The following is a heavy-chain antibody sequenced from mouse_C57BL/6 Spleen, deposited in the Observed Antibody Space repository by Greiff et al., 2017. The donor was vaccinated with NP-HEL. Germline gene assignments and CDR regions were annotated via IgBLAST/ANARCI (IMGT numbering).Heavy chain of an antibody. Sequence: VQLQQSGAELVKPGASVKLSCKASGYTFTSYWMHWVKQRPGQGLEWIGMIHPNSGSTNYNEKFKSKATLTVDKSSSTAYMQLSSLTSEDSAVYYCAGAGDGYYVDYWGQGTTLTVSS. D-gene: IGHD2-3*01. V-gene: IGHV1-64*01. CDR1: GYTFTSYW. J-gene: IGHJ2*01. CDR3: AGAGDGYYVDY. CDR2: IHPNSGST.